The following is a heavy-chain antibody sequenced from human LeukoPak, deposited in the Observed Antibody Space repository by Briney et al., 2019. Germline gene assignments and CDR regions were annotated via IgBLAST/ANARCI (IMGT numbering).Heavy chain of an antibody. CDR1: GGSFSGYY. V-gene: IGHV4-34*01. D-gene: IGHD3-22*01. CDR3: AGLVGRYSSGLYYYYFDY. Sequence: SETLSLTCAVYGGSFSGYYWTWVRQPPGKGLEWIGEMYLSGTTHSNPSVKSRVTISIDKSKNQFFLNLSSVTAADTAVYYCAGLVGRYSSGLYYYYFDYWGQGTLVTVSS. J-gene: IGHJ4*02. CDR2: MYLSGTT.